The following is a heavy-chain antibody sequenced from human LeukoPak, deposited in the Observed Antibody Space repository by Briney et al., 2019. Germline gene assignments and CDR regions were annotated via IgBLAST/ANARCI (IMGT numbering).Heavy chain of an antibody. J-gene: IGHJ4*02. CDR3: ARGYCSGGNCYWFDY. CDR1: GDSISGYY. CDR2: IYFTGST. V-gene: IGHV4-59*01. Sequence: SETLSLTCTVSGDSISGYYWSWIRQPPGKGLEWIGFIYFTGSTNYNPSLKSRVTISLDTSKSQFSLRLSSVTAADTAVYYCARGYCSGGNCYWFDYWGQGTLVTVSS. D-gene: IGHD2-15*01.